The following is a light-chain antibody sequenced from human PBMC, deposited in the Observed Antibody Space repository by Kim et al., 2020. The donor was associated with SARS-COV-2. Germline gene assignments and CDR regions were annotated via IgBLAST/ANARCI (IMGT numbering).Light chain of an antibody. J-gene: IGKJ4*01. CDR3: QQYNNWPLT. CDR1: QTGRSH. V-gene: IGKV3-15*01. CDR2: SAS. Sequence: VTPGGRATLSSRANQTGRSHLAWYQQKPGQAPSLLISSASTRATGVPDRFSGSGSGTEFTLTISGLQSEDFAVYYCQQYNNWPLTFGGGTKVDIK.